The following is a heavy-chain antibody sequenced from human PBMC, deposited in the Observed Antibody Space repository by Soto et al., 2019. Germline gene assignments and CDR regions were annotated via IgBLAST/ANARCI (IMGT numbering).Heavy chain of an antibody. J-gene: IGHJ3*02. D-gene: IGHD3-22*01. Sequence: GGSLRLSCAASGFTVSSNYMSWVRQAPGKGLEWVSVIYSGGSTYYADSVKGRFTISRDNSKNTLYLQMNSLRAEDTAVYYCARDKSYDSGAFDIWGQGAMVT. CDR3: ARDKSYDSGAFDI. CDR2: IYSGGST. V-gene: IGHV3-53*01. CDR1: GFTVSSNY.